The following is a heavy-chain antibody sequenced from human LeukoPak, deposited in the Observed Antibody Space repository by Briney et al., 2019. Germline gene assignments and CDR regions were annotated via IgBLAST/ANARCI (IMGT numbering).Heavy chain of an antibody. Sequence: ASVKVSCKASGYTFTSYGISWVRQAPGQGLEWMGIINPSGGSTSYAQKFQGRVTMTRDTSTSTVYMELSSLRSEATAVYYCAREGAPRVLRFLEWSLEKNYFDYWGQGTLVTVSS. J-gene: IGHJ4*02. CDR3: AREGAPRVLRFLEWSLEKNYFDY. D-gene: IGHD3-3*01. CDR1: GYTFTSYG. CDR2: INPSGGST. V-gene: IGHV1-46*01.